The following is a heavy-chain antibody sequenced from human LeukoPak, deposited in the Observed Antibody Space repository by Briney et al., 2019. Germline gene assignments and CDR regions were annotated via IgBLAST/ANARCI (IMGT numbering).Heavy chain of an antibody. Sequence: PSETLSLTCTVSGGSISGGTYYWGWIRQPPGKGLEWIGTVSYSGTTYYKSSLKSRVSISVDTSKNQFSLKLSSVTAADTAVYYCARTGSTVTMLYPFDHWGQGTLVTVSS. V-gene: IGHV4-39*07. D-gene: IGHD4-17*01. CDR1: GGSISGGTYY. CDR2: VSYSGTT. J-gene: IGHJ4*02. CDR3: ARTGSTVTMLYPFDH.